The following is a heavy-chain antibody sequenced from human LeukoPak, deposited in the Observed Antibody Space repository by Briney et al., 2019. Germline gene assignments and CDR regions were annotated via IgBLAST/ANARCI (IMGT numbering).Heavy chain of an antibody. J-gene: IGHJ4*02. CDR3: ATSRGSWPDYFDY. Sequence: GGSLRLSCAASGFTFSSYGMSWVRQAPGKGLEWVSAISGSGGSTYYADSVKGRFTISRDNSKNTLYLQMNSLRAEDTAVYYCATSRGSWPDYFDYWGQGTLVTVSS. V-gene: IGHV3-23*01. CDR2: ISGSGGST. D-gene: IGHD6-13*01. CDR1: GFTFSSYG.